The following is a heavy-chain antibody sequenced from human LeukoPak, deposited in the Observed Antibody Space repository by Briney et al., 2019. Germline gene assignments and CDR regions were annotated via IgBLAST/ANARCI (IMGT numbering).Heavy chain of an antibody. J-gene: IGHJ3*02. CDR1: GGTFSSYA. CDR3: AREPGSSWYHGWNAFDI. CDR2: IIPIFGTA. Sequence: SVKVSCKASGGTFSSYAISWVRQAPGQGLEWMGGIIPIFGTANYAQKFQGRVTITADESTSTAYMELSRLRSDDTAVYYCAREPGSSWYHGWNAFDIWGQGTMVTVSS. D-gene: IGHD6-13*01. V-gene: IGHV1-69*13.